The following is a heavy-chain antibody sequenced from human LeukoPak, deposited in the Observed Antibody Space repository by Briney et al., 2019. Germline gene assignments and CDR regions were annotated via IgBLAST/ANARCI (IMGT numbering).Heavy chain of an antibody. CDR2: LHADGSEY. V-gene: IGHV3-7*01. J-gene: IGHJ4*02. D-gene: IGHD5-12*01. Sequence: GGSLRLSCKASGFSLSGYWMSWVRQAPGKGLEWVASLHADGSEYSYVGSVKGRFTISGDNAKNSLYLQMNSLRVDDTAVYYCARGGYSFDYLGQGTLVTVSS. CDR3: ARGGYSFDY. CDR1: GFSLSGYW.